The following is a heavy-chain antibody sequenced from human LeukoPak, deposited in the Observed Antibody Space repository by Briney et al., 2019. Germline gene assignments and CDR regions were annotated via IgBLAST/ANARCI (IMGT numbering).Heavy chain of an antibody. D-gene: IGHD3-22*01. V-gene: IGHV4-39*01. CDR3: ARRRIVTNSDYYFDY. J-gene: IGHJ4*02. CDR2: MYNGGRT. CDR1: GVSIRSSVPIGTTMLY. Sequence: SETLSLTCTVSGVSIRSSVPIGTTMLYWGWIRQSPGKGLEWIGSMYNGGRTYYNPSLKSRVTISVDMSKNQFSLKVNSVTAADTAVYYCARRRIVTNSDYYFDYWGQGTLVTVSS.